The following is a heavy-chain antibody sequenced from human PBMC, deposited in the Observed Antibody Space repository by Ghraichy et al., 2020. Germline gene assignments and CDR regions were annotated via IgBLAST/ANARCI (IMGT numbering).Heavy chain of an antibody. CDR2: VFNSGTS. CDR3: ARDGGYFLGFDS. Sequence: SETLSLTCTVSGGSISSGGHYWSWIRQHPGKGLEWIGFVFNSGTSYYNPSLKNRISISADTSKNQFYLTMTSMTAADTAVYYCARDGGYFLGFDSWGQGTLFTVSS. V-gene: IGHV4-31*03. CDR1: GGSISSGGHY. D-gene: IGHD3-22*01. J-gene: IGHJ4*02.